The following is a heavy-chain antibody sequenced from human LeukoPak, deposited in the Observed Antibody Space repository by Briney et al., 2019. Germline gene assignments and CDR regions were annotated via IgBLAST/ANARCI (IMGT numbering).Heavy chain of an antibody. J-gene: IGHJ4*02. CDR1: GRSISRYY. D-gene: IGHD3-22*01. CDR3: ARVTGYMIEDYFDY. Sequence: SETLSLTCTVSGRSISRYYWRWLRPPPRRGLEWIGYIYYSGRTNYNPSLKSRVTISVDTSKNQFSLRLSSVTAADTAVYYCARVTGYMIEDYFDYWGQGTLVTVSS. V-gene: IGHV4-59*01. CDR2: IYYSGRT.